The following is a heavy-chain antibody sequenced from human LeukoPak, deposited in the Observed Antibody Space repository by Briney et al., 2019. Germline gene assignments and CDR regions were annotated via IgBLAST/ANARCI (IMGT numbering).Heavy chain of an antibody. CDR1: GYTFTSYG. J-gene: IGHJ5*02. CDR2: ISAYNGNT. CDR3: ARELSSIAVNCFDP. Sequence: GASVKVSCKASGYTFTSYGISWVRQAPGQGLEWMGWISAYNGNTNYAQKLQGRVTMTTDTSTSTAYMELRSLRSDDTAVYYCARELSSIAVNCFDPWGQGTLVTVSS. D-gene: IGHD6-19*01. V-gene: IGHV1-18*01.